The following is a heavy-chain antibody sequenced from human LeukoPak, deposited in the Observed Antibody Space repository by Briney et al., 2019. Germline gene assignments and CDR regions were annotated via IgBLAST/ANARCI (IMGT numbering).Heavy chain of an antibody. CDR2: ISGSGGVI. V-gene: IGHV3-23*01. Sequence: AGGSLRLSCAASGFTFSSYAMSWVRQAPGKGLEWVSAISGSGGVIQYADSVKGRFTISRDNAKNLLYLQMDSLRVEDTAIYYCARDPRTVRIWGQGTLVTVSS. J-gene: IGHJ4*02. CDR3: ARDPRTVRI. CDR1: GFTFSSYA. D-gene: IGHD1-1*01.